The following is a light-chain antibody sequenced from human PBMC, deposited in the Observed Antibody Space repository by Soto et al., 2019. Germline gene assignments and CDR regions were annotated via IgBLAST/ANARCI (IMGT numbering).Light chain of an antibody. Sequence: QSALTQPRSVSGSPGQSVTISCTGTSSDVGGYNYVSWYQQHPGTAPKLMIYDVGKRPSGVPDRFAGYKSDHAASLTISGLHAEDEAYYYGCSYAGSYTRVFGTGTKLTVL. CDR3: CSYAGSYTRV. CDR1: SSDVGGYNY. CDR2: DVG. V-gene: IGLV2-11*01. J-gene: IGLJ1*01.